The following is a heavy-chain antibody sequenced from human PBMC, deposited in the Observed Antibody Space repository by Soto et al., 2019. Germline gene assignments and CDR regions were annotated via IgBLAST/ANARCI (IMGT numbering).Heavy chain of an antibody. Sequence: SVKVSCKASGGTFSSYAISWVRQAPGQGLEWMGGIIPIFGTANYAQKFQGRVTITADESTSTAYMELSSLRSEDTAVYYCASPIAAAGPFDYWGQGTLVTVSS. CDR3: ASPIAAAGPFDY. D-gene: IGHD6-13*01. J-gene: IGHJ4*02. V-gene: IGHV1-69*13. CDR1: GGTFSSYA. CDR2: IIPIFGTA.